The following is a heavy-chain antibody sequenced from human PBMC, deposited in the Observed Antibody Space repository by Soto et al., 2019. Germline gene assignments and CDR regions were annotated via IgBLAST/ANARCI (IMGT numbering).Heavy chain of an antibody. CDR3: ARSRRGAYSSGWYSPSGYYNYGIDV. J-gene: IGHJ6*02. CDR1: GYSFTNYW. CDR2: IYPGDSDT. Sequence: PGESLKISCKGSGYSFTNYWIGWVRQMPGKGLEWMGIIYPGDSDTRYSPSFQGHVTISADTSITTAYLQWTSLKASDTAMYYCARSRRGAYSSGWYSPSGYYNYGIDVWGQGTKVTVSS. D-gene: IGHD6-19*01. V-gene: IGHV5-51*01.